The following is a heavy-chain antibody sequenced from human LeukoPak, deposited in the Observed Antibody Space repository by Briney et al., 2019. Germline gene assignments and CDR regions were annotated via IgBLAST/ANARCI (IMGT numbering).Heavy chain of an antibody. CDR2: ISSSSSYI. Sequence: PGGSLRLSCAASGFTLSSYSVNWVRQAPGKGLEWVSSISSSSSYIYYADSVKGRFTISRDNAKNSLYLQMNSLRAEDTAVYYCARDQGGYSYGTIDYWGQGTLVTVSA. CDR1: GFTLSSYS. CDR3: ARDQGGYSYGTIDY. V-gene: IGHV3-21*01. J-gene: IGHJ4*02. D-gene: IGHD5-18*01.